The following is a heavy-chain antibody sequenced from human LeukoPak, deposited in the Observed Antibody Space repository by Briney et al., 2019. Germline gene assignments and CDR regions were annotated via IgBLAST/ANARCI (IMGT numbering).Heavy chain of an antibody. J-gene: IGHJ4*02. CDR1: GFTFSSYA. CDR3: AKDDGWVQYAN. Sequence: GESLRLSCAASGFTFSSYAMSWVRQAPGKGLEWVSAISGSGGSTYYADSVKGRFTISRDNSKNTLYLQMNSLRAEDTAVYYCAKDDGWVQYANWGQGTLVTVSS. CDR2: ISGSGGST. D-gene: IGHD5-24*01. V-gene: IGHV3-23*01.